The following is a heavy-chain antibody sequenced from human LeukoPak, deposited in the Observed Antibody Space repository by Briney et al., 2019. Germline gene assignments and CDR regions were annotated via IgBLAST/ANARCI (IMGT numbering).Heavy chain of an antibody. Sequence: GESLKISCNGSGYSFTSYRIGWMRQMPGKGLEWMGIIYPGDSDTRYSPSFQGQVTISADKSISTAYLQWSSLKASDTAMYYCARSYSGSYNSFDPWGQGTLVTVSS. CDR3: ARSYSGSYNSFDP. J-gene: IGHJ5*02. V-gene: IGHV5-51*01. D-gene: IGHD1-26*01. CDR2: IYPGDSDT. CDR1: GYSFTSYR.